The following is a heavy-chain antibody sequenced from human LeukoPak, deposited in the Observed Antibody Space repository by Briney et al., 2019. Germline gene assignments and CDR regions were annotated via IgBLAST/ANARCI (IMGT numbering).Heavy chain of an antibody. CDR2: IYYSGST. D-gene: IGHD6-13*01. V-gene: IGHV4-61*01. Sequence: PSETLSLTCTVSGGSVSSGSYYWSWIRQPPGKGLGWIGYIYYSGSTNYKPSLKSRVTISVDTSKNQFSLKLSSVAAAEQAVYYCERDAGGIAAAGREYDYWGQRTLVTVSS. CDR1: GGSVSSGSYY. CDR3: ERDAGGIAAAGREYDY. J-gene: IGHJ4*02.